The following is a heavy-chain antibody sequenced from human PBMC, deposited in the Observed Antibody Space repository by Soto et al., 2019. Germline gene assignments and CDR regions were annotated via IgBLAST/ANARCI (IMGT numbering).Heavy chain of an antibody. D-gene: IGHD5-12*01. CDR2: IYYSGST. V-gene: IGHV4-30-4*01. CDR3: ARDNRLTSGYSGFYYYYYGMDV. CDR1: GGSISSGDYY. Sequence: SETLSLTCTVSGGSISSGDYYWSWIRQPPGKGLEWIGYIYYSGSTYYNPSIKSRVTISVDTSKNQFSLKLSSVTAADTAVYYCARDNRLTSGYSGFYYYYYGMDVWGQGTTVTVSS. J-gene: IGHJ6*02.